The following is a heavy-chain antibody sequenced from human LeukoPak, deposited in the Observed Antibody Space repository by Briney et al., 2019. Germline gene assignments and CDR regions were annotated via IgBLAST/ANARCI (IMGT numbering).Heavy chain of an antibody. V-gene: IGHV4-4*07. CDR3: ARSGDSSGYYWYYFDY. J-gene: IGHJ4*02. CDR2: IYTSGST. Sequence: SETLSLTCTVSGGSISNYYWSWIRQPAGKGLEWIGRIYTSGSTNYNPSHKSRVTISVDTSKNQFSLKLSSVTAADTAVYYCARSGDSSGYYWYYFDYWGQGTLVTVSS. D-gene: IGHD3-22*01. CDR1: GGSISNYY.